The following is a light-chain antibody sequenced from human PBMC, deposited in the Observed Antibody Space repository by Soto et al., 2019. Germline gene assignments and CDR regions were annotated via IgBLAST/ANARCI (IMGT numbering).Light chain of an antibody. CDR3: QQYYSTPWT. CDR1: QSVLYSSNNHNY. V-gene: IGKV4-1*01. Sequence: DIEMTQSPDSLAVSLGERATINCKSSQSVLYSSNNHNYLAWYQQKPGQPPKLLIYWASTRKSGVPDRFSGSGSGTDFTLTSSSVQAEDVAVYYCQQYYSTPWTFGQGTKVEIK. CDR2: WAS. J-gene: IGKJ1*01.